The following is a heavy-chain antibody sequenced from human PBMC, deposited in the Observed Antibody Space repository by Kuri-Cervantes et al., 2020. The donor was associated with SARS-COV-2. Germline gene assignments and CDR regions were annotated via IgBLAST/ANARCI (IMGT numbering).Heavy chain of an antibody. J-gene: IGHJ4*02. Sequence: GESLKISFAASGFTFDDYGMSWVRQAPGKGLEWVSGINWNGGSTGYADSVKGRLTISRDNAKNSLYLQMNSLRAEDTALYHCARYPGYDSSGYHDYWGQGTLVTVSS. D-gene: IGHD3-22*01. CDR2: INWNGGST. CDR1: GFTFDDYG. V-gene: IGHV3-20*02. CDR3: ARYPGYDSSGYHDY.